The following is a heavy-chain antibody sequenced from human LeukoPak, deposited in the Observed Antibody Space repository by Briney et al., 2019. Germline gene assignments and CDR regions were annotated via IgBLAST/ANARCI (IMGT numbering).Heavy chain of an antibody. CDR2: IIPIFNTA. D-gene: IGHD3-10*01. Sequence: SVKVSCKASGYTFTSYGISWVRQAPGQGLEWMGGIIPIFNTANYAQEFQGRVTMTADESTRTAYMELTSLRSEDTAVYYCARVFHPINGYGSGSYSFLGSLDPWGQGTLVTVSS. CDR3: ARVFHPINGYGSGSYSFLGSLDP. V-gene: IGHV1-69*13. CDR1: GYTFTSYG. J-gene: IGHJ5*02.